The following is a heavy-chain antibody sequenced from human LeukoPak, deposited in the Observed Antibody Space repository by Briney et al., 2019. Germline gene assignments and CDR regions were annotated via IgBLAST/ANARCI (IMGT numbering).Heavy chain of an antibody. CDR3: ASYGSGSYRASDY. V-gene: IGHV4-59*04. CDR1: GGSISSYY. CDR2: IYYSGTT. D-gene: IGHD3-10*01. Sequence: SETLSLTCTVSGGSISSYYWSWIRQPPGKGLEWIGYIYYSGTTFYNPSLKSRVTISVDTFRNQFSLKLSSVTAADTAVYYCASYGSGSYRASDYWGQGTLVTVSS. J-gene: IGHJ4*02.